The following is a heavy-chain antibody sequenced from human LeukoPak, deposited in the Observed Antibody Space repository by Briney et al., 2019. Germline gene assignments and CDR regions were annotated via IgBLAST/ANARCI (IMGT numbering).Heavy chain of an antibody. CDR2: ISAYNGNT. Sequence: ASVKVSCKASGYTFTSYGISWVRQAPGQGLEWMGWISAYNGNTNYAQKLQGRVTMTTDTSTSTAYMELRSLRSDDTAVYYCARGDYYYGSGSYYDQFDYWGQGTLVTVSS. CDR3: ARGDYYYGSGSYYDQFDY. CDR1: GYTFTSYG. D-gene: IGHD3-10*01. J-gene: IGHJ4*02. V-gene: IGHV1-18*01.